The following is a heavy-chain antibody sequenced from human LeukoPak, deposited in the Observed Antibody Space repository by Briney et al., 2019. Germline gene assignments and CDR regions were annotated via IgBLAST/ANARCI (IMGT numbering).Heavy chain of an antibody. J-gene: IGHJ4*02. CDR2: IYYSGST. CDR3: ARVSGDGYLDY. Sequence: SETLSLTCTVSGGSISSYYWSWIRQPPGKGLEGIGYIYYSGSTNYNPSLKSRVTISVDTSKNQFSLKLSSVTAADTAVYYCARVSGDGYLDYRGQGTLVTVSS. D-gene: IGHD2-21*01. V-gene: IGHV4-59*01. CDR1: GGSISSYY.